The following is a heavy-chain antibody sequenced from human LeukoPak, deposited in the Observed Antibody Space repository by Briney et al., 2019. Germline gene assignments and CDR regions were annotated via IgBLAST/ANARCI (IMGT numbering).Heavy chain of an antibody. D-gene: IGHD2-2*01. Sequence: SETLSLTCAVSGGSFSGYCWSWIRQPPGKGLELIGEINHSGSTNSNPSLNSRVTISVYTSKNQFSLKLSPVTAADTAVYYCAREVVVPAAMGFDYWGQGTLVTVSS. V-gene: IGHV4-34*01. CDR2: INHSGST. CDR1: GGSFSGYC. CDR3: AREVVVPAAMGFDY. J-gene: IGHJ4*02.